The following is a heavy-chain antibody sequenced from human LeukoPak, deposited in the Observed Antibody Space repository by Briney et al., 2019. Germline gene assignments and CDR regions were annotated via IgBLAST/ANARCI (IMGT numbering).Heavy chain of an antibody. D-gene: IGHD4-17*01. J-gene: IGHJ4*02. Sequence: TGGSLRLSCAAFGFTFSDHYMDWVRQAPGKGLEWVARTKNKANSYTTEYAASVKGRFTISRDDSKNSLYLQMNSLETEDTAAYYCVSYSYGEPHWGQGTLVTVSS. CDR1: GFTFSDHY. CDR2: TKNKANSYTT. CDR3: VSYSYGEPH. V-gene: IGHV3-72*01.